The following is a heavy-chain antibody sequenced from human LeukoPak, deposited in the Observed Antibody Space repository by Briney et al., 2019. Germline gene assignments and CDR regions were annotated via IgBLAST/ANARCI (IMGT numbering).Heavy chain of an antibody. J-gene: IGHJ4*02. V-gene: IGHV4-34*01. CDR1: GGSFSGYY. D-gene: IGHD4-17*01. CDR3: ARRKQGVTLRCFDY. CDR2: INHSGST. Sequence: SETLSLTCAVYGGSFSGYYLSWIRQPPGKGLEWIGEINHSGSTNYNPSLKSRVTISVDTSKNQFSLKLSSVTAADTAVYYCARRKQGVTLRCFDYWGQGTLVTVSS.